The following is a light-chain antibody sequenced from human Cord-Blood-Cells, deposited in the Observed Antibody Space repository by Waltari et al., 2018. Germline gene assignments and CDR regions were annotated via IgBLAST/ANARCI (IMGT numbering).Light chain of an antibody. CDR3: SSYTGSSTEV. J-gene: IGLJ2*01. Sequence: QSALTPPASVSGSAGQSITISCTGTSSVVGGYNYVSWYQQHPGKPPKLMIYEVSNRPSGVANRFSGSKSGNTASLTISGLQAEDEADYYCSSYTGSSTEVFGGGTKLTVL. CDR2: EVS. CDR1: SSVVGGYNY. V-gene: IGLV2-14*01.